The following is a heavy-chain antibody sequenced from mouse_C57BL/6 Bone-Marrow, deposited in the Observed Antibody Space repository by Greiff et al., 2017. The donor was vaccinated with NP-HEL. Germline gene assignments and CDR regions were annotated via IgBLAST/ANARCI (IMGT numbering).Heavy chain of an antibody. Sequence: VHVKQSVAELVRPGASVKLSCTASGFNIKNTYMHWVKQRPEQGLEWIGRIDPANGNTKYAPKFQGTATITADTSSNTAYLQLSSLTSEDTAIYYCVGYYGSDWYFDVWGTGTTVTVAS. CDR2: IDPANGNT. CDR3: VGYYGSDWYFDV. J-gene: IGHJ1*03. CDR1: GFNIKNTY. D-gene: IGHD1-1*01. V-gene: IGHV14-3*01.